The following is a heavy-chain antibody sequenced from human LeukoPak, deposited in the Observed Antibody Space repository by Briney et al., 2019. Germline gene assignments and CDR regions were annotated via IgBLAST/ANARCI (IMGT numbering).Heavy chain of an antibody. D-gene: IGHD3-22*01. J-gene: IGHJ3*02. V-gene: IGHV3-23*01. Sequence: QSGGSLRLSCAASGFTFSNYGMNWVRQAPGKGLEWVSTISGRSDCTYYADSVKGRFTISRDNSKDTLYLQLNYLRAEDTAVYYCAKASGYYYDSSGYYLGAFDIWGPGTMVTASS. CDR3: AKASGYYYDSSGYYLGAFDI. CDR2: ISGRSDCT. CDR1: GFTFSNYG.